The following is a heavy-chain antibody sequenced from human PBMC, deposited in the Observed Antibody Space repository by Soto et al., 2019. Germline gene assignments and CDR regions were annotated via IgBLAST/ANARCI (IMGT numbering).Heavy chain of an antibody. J-gene: IGHJ4*02. CDR2: ISPSGDNT. CDR3: AKSGSYSYFDY. CDR1: GFTFSSYA. V-gene: IGHV3-23*01. D-gene: IGHD1-26*01. Sequence: VQLLESGGGLVQPGGSLRLSCAASGFTFSSYAMNWVRQAPGKGLEWVSAISPSGDNTYYADSVKGRFTISRDNSKNTLYLQMNSLRAEDTAVYYCAKSGSYSYFDYWGQGTLVTVSS.